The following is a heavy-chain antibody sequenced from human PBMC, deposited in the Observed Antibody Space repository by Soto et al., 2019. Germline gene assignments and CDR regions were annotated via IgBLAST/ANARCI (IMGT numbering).Heavy chain of an antibody. D-gene: IGHD5-18*01. CDR3: AKDTRDQYSYGYNVFDY. Sequence: SETLSLTCTVSGGSISSGGYYWSWIRQHPGKGLEWIGYIYYSGSTYYNPSLKSRVTISVDTSKNQFSLKLSSVTAADTAVYYCAKDTRDQYSYGYNVFDYWGQGTLVTVSS. J-gene: IGHJ4*02. CDR1: GGSISSGGYY. CDR2: IYYSGST. V-gene: IGHV4-31*02.